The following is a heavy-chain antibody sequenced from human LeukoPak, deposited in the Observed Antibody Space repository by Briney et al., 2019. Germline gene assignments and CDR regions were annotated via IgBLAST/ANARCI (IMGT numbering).Heavy chain of an antibody. J-gene: IGHJ5*02. CDR1: GYTFTSYD. CDR3: ARCYYDSSGYYQTFDP. Sequence: ASVKVSCKASGYTFTSYDINWVRQATGQGLEWMGWMNPNSGNTGYAQKFQGRVTMTRNTSISTAYMELSSLRSEDTAVYYCARCYYDSSGYYQTFDPWGQGTLVTVSS. V-gene: IGHV1-8*01. D-gene: IGHD3-22*01. CDR2: MNPNSGNT.